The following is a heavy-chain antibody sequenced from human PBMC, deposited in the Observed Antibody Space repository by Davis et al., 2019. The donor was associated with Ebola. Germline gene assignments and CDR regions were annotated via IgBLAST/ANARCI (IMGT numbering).Heavy chain of an antibody. D-gene: IGHD6-13*01. J-gene: IGHJ4*02. CDR1: GYTFTTYG. V-gene: IGHV1-18*04. Sequence: ASVKVSCKASGYTFTTYGISWVRQAPGQGLEWMGWISGNNGNTDYAQKFQGRVSMSMDTSTSTAHMELRGLTFDDTAVYYCATGPLAAARYWGQGTLVTVSS. CDR2: ISGNNGNT. CDR3: ATGPLAAARY.